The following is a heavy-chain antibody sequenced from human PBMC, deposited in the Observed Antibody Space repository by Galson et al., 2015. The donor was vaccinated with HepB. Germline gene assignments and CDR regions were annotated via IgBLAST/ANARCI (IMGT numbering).Heavy chain of an antibody. CDR3: AKGDDYIWGSDDY. V-gene: IGHV3-23*01. CDR2: ISGSGGST. Sequence: LRLSCAASGFTFSSYAMGWVRQAPGKGLEWVSAISGSGGSTYYADSVKGRFTISRDNSKNTLYLQMNSLRAEDTAVYYCAKGDDYIWGSDDYWGQGTLVTVSS. J-gene: IGHJ4*02. CDR1: GFTFSSYA. D-gene: IGHD3-16*01.